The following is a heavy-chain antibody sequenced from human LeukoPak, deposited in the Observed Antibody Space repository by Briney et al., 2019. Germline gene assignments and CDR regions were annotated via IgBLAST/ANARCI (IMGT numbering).Heavy chain of an antibody. Sequence: PSETLSLTCTVSGDSISSHYWSWIRQSPGKGLEWIGYVHFGGGATYNPSLKSRVTISVATSKTQFSLKLSSVTAADTAVYYCAREYCTTTCYFDYWGQGMLVTVSS. D-gene: IGHD2-8*01. CDR2: VHFGGGA. V-gene: IGHV4-59*11. CDR3: AREYCTTTCYFDY. J-gene: IGHJ4*02. CDR1: GDSISSHY.